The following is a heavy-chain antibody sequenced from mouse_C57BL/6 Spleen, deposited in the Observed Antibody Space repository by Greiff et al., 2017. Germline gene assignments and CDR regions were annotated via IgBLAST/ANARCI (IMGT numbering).Heavy chain of an antibody. D-gene: IGHD1-1*01. CDR2: IYPRDGST. V-gene: IGHV1-85*01. CDR1: GYTFTSYD. J-gene: IGHJ3*01. CDR3: AREYYYGSAWFAY. Sequence: VQLVESGPELVKPGASVKLSCKASGYTFTSYDINWVKQRPGQGLEWIGWIYPRDGSTKYNEKFKGKATLTVDTSSSTAYMELHSLTSEDSAVYFCAREYYYGSAWFAYWGQGTLVTVSA.